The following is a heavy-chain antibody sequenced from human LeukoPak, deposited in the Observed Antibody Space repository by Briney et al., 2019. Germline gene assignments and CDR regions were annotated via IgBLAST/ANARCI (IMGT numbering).Heavy chain of an antibody. D-gene: IGHD3-16*02. J-gene: IGHJ5*02. CDR2: FDPEDGET. CDR3: ATQGANYDYVWGSYRKWFDP. CDR1: GYTLTELS. V-gene: IGHV1-24*01. Sequence: ASVKVSCKVSGYTLTELSMHWVRQAPGKGLEWMGGFDPEDGETIYAQKFQGRVTMTEDTSTDTAYMELSSLRSEDTAVYYCATQGANYDYVWGSYRKWFDPWGQGTLVTVSS.